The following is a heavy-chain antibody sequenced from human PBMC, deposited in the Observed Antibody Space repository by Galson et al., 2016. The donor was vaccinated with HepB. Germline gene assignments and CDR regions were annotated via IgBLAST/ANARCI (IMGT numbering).Heavy chain of an antibody. D-gene: IGHD3-22*01. CDR2: ISGSGSNT. CDR1: GFTFSSYA. V-gene: IGHV3-23*01. CDR3: AKDHVYYYDASGFFYPPNFGF. J-gene: IGHJ1*01. Sequence: SLRLSCAASGFTFSSYAMSWVRQAPGKGQEWVSGISGSGSNTYYADSVKGRFTISRDKSKSTLFLEMNSLRPEDTATYYCAKDHVYYYDASGFFYPPNFGFWGQGTLVTVSS.